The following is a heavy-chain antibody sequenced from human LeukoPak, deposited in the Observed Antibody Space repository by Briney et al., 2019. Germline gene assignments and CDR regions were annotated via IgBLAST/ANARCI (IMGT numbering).Heavy chain of an antibody. V-gene: IGHV4-39*01. CDR2: IYYSGST. D-gene: IGHD2-2*02. CDR3: ARHMRGRYCSSTSCYTIPPLDY. CDR1: GGSISSSSYY. Sequence: KPSETLSLICTVSGGSISSSSYYWGWIRQPPGKGLEWIGSIYYSGSTYYNPSLKSRVTISVDTSKNQFSLKLSSVTAADTAVYYCARHMRGRYCSSTSCYTIPPLDYWGQGTLVTVSS. J-gene: IGHJ4*02.